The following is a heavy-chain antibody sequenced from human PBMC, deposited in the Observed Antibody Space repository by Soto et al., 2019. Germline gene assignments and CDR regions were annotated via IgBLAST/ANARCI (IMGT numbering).Heavy chain of an antibody. D-gene: IGHD2-8*01. CDR2: IGSSSSYI. Sequence: GGSLRLSCAASGFTFSSYSMNWVRQAPGKGLEWVSSIGSSSSYIYYADSVKGRFTISRDNAKNSLYLQMNSLRAEDTAVYYCADAEILRSWGQGTLVTVSS. CDR1: GFTFSSYS. V-gene: IGHV3-21*01. J-gene: IGHJ4*02. CDR3: ADAEILRS.